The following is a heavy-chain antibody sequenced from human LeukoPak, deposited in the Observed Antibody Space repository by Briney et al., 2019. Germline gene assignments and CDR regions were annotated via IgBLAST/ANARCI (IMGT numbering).Heavy chain of an antibody. D-gene: IGHD5-18*01. V-gene: IGHV3-48*03. CDR1: GFTFSSYK. CDR3: AKYSYGLWFDP. CDR2: ISSSGSTI. Sequence: GGSLRLSCAGSGFTFSSYKMNWGRQAPGKRLELVSYISSSGSTIYYADSVKGRFTISRDNAKNSLYLQMNSLRAEDTAVYYCAKYSYGLWFDPWGQGTLVTVSS. J-gene: IGHJ5*02.